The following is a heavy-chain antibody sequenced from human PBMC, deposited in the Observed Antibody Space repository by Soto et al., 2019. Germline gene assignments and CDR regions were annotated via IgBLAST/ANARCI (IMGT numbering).Heavy chain of an antibody. CDR3: ARVVGFDRSSSRGLNWFDP. CDR2: IYTNGNT. V-gene: IGHV4-4*07. CDR1: GASISTSY. D-gene: IGHD6-6*01. J-gene: IGHJ5*02. Sequence: SETLSLTCSVSGASISTSYWSWIRQPAGKGLEWIGRIYTNGNTNYNPSLKSRVTMSVDTSKNQFSLKLNSVTAADTAVYYCARVVGFDRSSSRGLNWFDPWGQGTLVT.